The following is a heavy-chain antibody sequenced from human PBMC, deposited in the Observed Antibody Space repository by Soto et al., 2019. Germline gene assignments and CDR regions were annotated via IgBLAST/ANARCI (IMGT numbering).Heavy chain of an antibody. V-gene: IGHV1-69*06. CDR1: GSTFNNFA. CDR2: IVVISNTA. J-gene: IGHJ4*02. D-gene: IGHD1-26*01. CDR3: ARAIKRWEVHYYFDY. Sequence: QVVLLQSGAEVKEPGSSVRVSCEVSGSTFNNFAFSWVRQAPGHGPEWMGGIVVISNTADYSQRFQDRVTITADTSTNTLYMELGSLTFEDTAVYYCARAIKRWEVHYYFDYWGQGTLVTVSP.